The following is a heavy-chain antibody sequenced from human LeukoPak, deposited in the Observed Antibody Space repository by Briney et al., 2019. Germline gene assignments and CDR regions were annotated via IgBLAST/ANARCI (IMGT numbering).Heavy chain of an antibody. V-gene: IGHV4-61*01. Sequence: SETLSLTCTVSGGSVSSGSYYWSWIRQPPGRGLEWIAYIHYSGSTNYNPSLKSRVTISVDTSKNQFSLKLSSVTAADTAVYYCARGSSMVRGVIIGYYYGMDVWGQGTTVTVSS. CDR2: IHYSGST. J-gene: IGHJ6*02. D-gene: IGHD3-10*01. CDR1: GGSVSSGSYY. CDR3: ARGSSMVRGVIIGYYYGMDV.